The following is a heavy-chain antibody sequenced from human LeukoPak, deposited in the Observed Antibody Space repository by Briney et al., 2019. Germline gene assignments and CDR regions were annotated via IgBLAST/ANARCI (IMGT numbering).Heavy chain of an antibody. CDR1: GGSISSYY. V-gene: IGHV4-59*12. CDR3: VRGGSKAAATFDY. D-gene: IGHD2-15*01. CDR2: IYYSGST. J-gene: IGHJ4*02. Sequence: SETLSLTCTVSGGSISSYYWSWIRQPPGKGLEWIGYIYYSGSTNYNPSLKSRVTISVDTSKNQFSLKLSSVTAADTATYYCVRGGSKAAATFDYWGQGTLVTVFS.